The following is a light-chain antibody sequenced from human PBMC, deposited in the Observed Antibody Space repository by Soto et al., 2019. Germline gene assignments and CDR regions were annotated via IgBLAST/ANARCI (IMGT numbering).Light chain of an antibody. CDR1: SSDVGGYDY. J-gene: IGLJ1*01. CDR3: SSHTSGSTRV. Sequence: QSALTQPASVSGSPGQSIAISCTGTSSDVGGYDYVSWYQQHPDKAPKLMIYEVTKRPSGVSNRFSGSKSGNTASLTISGLQPEDEADYYSSSHTSGSTRVFGSGTKVTVL. V-gene: IGLV2-14*01. CDR2: EVT.